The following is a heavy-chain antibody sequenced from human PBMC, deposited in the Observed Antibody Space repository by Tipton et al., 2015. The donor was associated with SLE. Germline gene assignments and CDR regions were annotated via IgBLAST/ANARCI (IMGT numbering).Heavy chain of an antibody. V-gene: IGHV3-21*01. CDR1: GFDFNFHS. CDR2: VSSGSTYI. J-gene: IGHJ3*02. D-gene: IGHD5-18*01. CDR3: ASAPMRRGYSYGYDAFDI. Sequence: SLRLSCATSGFDFNFHSMNWVRPAPGKGLEWVSSVSSGSTYISYADSVKGRFTISRDDAKNSLYLQMNSLRAEDTAVYYCASAPMRRGYSYGYDAFDIWGQGTMVTVSS.